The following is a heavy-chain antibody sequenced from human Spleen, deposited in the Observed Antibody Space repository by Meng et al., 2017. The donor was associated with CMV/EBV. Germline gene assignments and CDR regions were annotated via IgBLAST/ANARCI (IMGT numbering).Heavy chain of an antibody. CDR3: ARDPPIYSGSGNFSGP. CDR2: ISYDGSNK. J-gene: IGHJ5*02. CDR1: FTFSSYA. V-gene: IGHV3-30-3*01. D-gene: IGHD3-10*01. Sequence: FTFSSYAMHWVRQARGKGLEWVAVISYDGSNKYYADSVKGRFTISRDNSKNTLYLQMNSLRAEDTALYFCARDPPIYSGSGNFSGPWGQGTLVTVSS.